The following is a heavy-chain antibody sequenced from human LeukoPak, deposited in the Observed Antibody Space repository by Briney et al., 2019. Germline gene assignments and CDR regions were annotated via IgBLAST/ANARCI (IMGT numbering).Heavy chain of an antibody. V-gene: IGHV5-10-1*01. CDR3: AREYYGSGSYYNVGYYYYGMDV. CDR1: GYSFTSYW. J-gene: IGHJ6*04. CDR2: IDPSDSYT. Sequence: GESLKISCKGSGYSFTSYWISWVRQMPGKGLEWMGRIDPSDSYTNYSPSFQGHVTIEADKSISTAYLQWSSLKASDTAMYYCAREYYGSGSYYNVGYYYYGMDVWGKGTTVTVSS. D-gene: IGHD3-10*01.